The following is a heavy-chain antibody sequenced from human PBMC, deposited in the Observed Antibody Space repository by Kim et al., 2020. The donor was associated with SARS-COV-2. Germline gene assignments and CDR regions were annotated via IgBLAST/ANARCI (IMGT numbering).Heavy chain of an antibody. D-gene: IGHD3-10*01. CDR2: RQK. Sequence: RQKTELDSVKGPFTISRDNAKNSLFLQMNSLRAEDTAVYYCVLWFGEENYWGQGTLVTASS. J-gene: IGHJ4*02. V-gene: IGHV3-7*03. CDR3: VLWFGEENY.